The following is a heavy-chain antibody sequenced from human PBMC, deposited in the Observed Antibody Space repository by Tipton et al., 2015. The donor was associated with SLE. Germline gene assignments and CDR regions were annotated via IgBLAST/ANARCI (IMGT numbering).Heavy chain of an antibody. Sequence: SLRLSCAASGFTVSCKYMSWVRQAPGKGLEWVSAIYSGGSTYNADSVKGRFTISRDKSKNTLYLQMNSLRPEDTAVYYCARDSGLGAFDIWGQGAMVTVSS. J-gene: IGHJ3*02. CDR2: IYSGGST. CDR1: GFTVSCKY. D-gene: IGHD2-21*01. V-gene: IGHV3-66*02. CDR3: ARDSGLGAFDI.